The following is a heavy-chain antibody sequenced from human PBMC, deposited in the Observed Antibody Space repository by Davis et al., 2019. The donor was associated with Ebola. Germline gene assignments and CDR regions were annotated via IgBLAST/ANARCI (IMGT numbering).Heavy chain of an antibody. J-gene: IGHJ4*02. D-gene: IGHD3-16*01. CDR3: ARVGEGLDY. CDR2: IYYSGKT. V-gene: IGHV4-61*08. Sequence: SEPLSPTCVLLGASIRSGAYSWSCIRQTPGKGLEWIGYIYYSGKTNYNPSLRRRVNISVDTSKNQFSLKLSSVTAADPAVYYCARVGEGLDYWGQGTLVTVSS. CDR1: GASIRSGAYS.